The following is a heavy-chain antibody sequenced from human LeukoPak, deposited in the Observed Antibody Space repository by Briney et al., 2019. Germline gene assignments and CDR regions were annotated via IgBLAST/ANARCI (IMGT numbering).Heavy chain of an antibody. Sequence: ETLSLTCTVSGGSISSSSYYWGWIRQPPGKGLEWVSVIYNGGNTYYADSVQGRFTISRDNSKNTLYLQMNSLRAEDTAVYYCARAYPGYYYYGMDVWGQGTTVTVSS. CDR1: GGSISSSSYY. V-gene: IGHV3-53*01. D-gene: IGHD3-16*01. CDR2: IYNGGNT. J-gene: IGHJ6*02. CDR3: ARAYPGYYYYGMDV.